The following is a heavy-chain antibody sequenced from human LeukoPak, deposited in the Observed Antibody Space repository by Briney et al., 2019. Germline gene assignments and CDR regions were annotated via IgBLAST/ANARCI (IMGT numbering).Heavy chain of an antibody. CDR3: ARGMVRGVTAPISYYYGMDV. J-gene: IGHJ6*02. Sequence: GGSLRLSCAASGFTFSSYAMHWVRQAPGKGLEYVSAISSNGGSTYYANSVKGRFTISRDNSKNTLYLQMGSLRAEDMAVYYCARGMVRGVTAPISYYYGMDVWGQGTTVTVSS. D-gene: IGHD3-10*01. CDR1: GFTFSSYA. V-gene: IGHV3-64*01. CDR2: ISSNGGST.